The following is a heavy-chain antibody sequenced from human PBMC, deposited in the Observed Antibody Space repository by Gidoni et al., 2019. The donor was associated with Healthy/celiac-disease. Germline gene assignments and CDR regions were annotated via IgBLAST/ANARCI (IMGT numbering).Heavy chain of an antibody. V-gene: IGHV3-30*02. CDR3: AKGSVEVPAPNYYYYYMDV. J-gene: IGHJ6*03. D-gene: IGHD2-2*01. Sequence: VRGRFTISRDNSKNTLYLQMNRLRAEDTAVYYCAKGSVEVPAPNYYYYYMDVWGKGNTVTVSS.